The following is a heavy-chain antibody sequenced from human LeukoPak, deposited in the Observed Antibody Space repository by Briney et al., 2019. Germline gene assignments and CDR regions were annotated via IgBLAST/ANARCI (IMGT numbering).Heavy chain of an antibody. CDR3: ARAAIKDIVVVPAAPPRGDYYYCYGMDV. Sequence: SVKVSCKASGGTFSSYAISWVRQAPGQGLEWMGGIIPIFGTANYAQKFQGRVTITADESTSTAYMELSSLRSEDTAVYYCARAAIKDIVVVPAAPPRGDYYYCYGMDVWGKGTTVTVSS. CDR1: GGTFSSYA. D-gene: IGHD2-2*01. J-gene: IGHJ6*04. CDR2: IIPIFGTA. V-gene: IGHV1-69*13.